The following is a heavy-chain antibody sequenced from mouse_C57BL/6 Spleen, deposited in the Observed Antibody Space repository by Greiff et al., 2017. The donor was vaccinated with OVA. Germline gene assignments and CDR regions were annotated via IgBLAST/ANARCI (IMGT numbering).Heavy chain of an antibody. V-gene: IGHV1-26*01. Sequence: EVQLQQSGPELVKPGASVKISCKASGYTFTDYYMNWVKQSHGKSLEWIGDINPNNGGTSYNQKFKGKATLTVDKSSSTAYMELRSLTSEDSAVYYCARNYHYAMDYWGQGTSVTVSS. CDR2: INPNNGGT. J-gene: IGHJ4*01. CDR3: ARNYHYAMDY. D-gene: IGHD2-1*01. CDR1: GYTFTDYY.